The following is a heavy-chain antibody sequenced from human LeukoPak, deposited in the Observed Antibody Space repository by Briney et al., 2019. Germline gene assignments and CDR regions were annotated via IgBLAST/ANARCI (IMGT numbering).Heavy chain of an antibody. CDR1: GGSISSYY. J-gene: IGHJ3*02. V-gene: IGHV4-59*01. D-gene: IGHD4-17*01. Sequence: ASETLSLTCTVSGGSISSYYWSWIRQPPGKGLDWIGYVYYSGSTNYSPSLKSRVIISVDTSKNQFFLNLISVTAADTAVYYCVRGTAQTVNPYAFDMWGQGTMVTVSS. CDR2: VYYSGST. CDR3: VRGTAQTVNPYAFDM.